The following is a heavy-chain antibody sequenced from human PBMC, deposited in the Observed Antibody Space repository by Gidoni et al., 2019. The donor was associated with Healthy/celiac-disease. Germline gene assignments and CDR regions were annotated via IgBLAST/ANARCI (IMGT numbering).Heavy chain of an antibody. J-gene: IGHJ4*02. V-gene: IGHV3-11*01. CDR2: IRSSGSTI. D-gene: IGHD5-12*01. CDR3: ASWPKYGGYAVYFDY. CDR1: GFTFSDYY. Sequence: QVQLVESGGGLVKPGGSLRLSCEASGFTFSDYYMSWLRQAPGKGLELVSYIRSSGSTIYYADSVKGRFTISRDNAKNSLYLQMNSLRAEDTAVYYCASWPKYGGYAVYFDYWGQGTLVTVSS.